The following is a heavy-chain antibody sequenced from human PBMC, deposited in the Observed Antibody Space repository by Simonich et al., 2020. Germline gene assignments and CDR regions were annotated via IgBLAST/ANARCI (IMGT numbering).Heavy chain of an antibody. D-gene: IGHD2-2*01. CDR2: NNPKSGNT. J-gene: IGHJ5*02. CDR1: GYTFTSYD. Sequence: QVQLVQSGAEVKKPGASVKVSCKASGYTFTSYDINWVRQATGQGREWRDENNPKSGNTSKAQKFQGIVTITRNTSISTAYMGLSSLISEDTAVYYCARARYCSSTSCYNWFDPWGQGTLVTVSS. V-gene: IGHV1-8*03. CDR3: ARARYCSSTSCYNWFDP.